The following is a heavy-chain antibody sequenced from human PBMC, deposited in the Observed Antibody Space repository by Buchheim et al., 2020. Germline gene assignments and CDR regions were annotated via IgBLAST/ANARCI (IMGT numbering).Heavy chain of an antibody. J-gene: IGHJ5*02. CDR3: ARDRDIVVVPAAIRTPGWFDP. CDR2: IIPIFGTA. V-gene: IGHV1-69*01. Sequence: QVQLVQSGAEVKKPGASVKVSCKASGYTFTSYYMHWVRQAPGQGLEWMGGIIPIFGTANYAQKFQGRVTITADESTSTAYMELSSLRSEDTAVYYCARDRDIVVVPAAIRTPGWFDPWGQGTL. CDR1: GYTFTSYY. D-gene: IGHD2-2*01.